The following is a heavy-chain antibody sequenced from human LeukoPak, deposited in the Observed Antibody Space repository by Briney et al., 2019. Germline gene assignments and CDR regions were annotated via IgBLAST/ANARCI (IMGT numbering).Heavy chain of an antibody. J-gene: IGHJ4*02. Sequence: PGGSLRLSCAASGFTFSSYSMNWVRQAPGKGLEWVSYISSSSTIYYADSVKGRFTISRDNAKNSLYLQMNSLRDEDTAVYYCARDLELTYYDSSGYDYWGQGTPVTVSS. D-gene: IGHD3-22*01. CDR1: GFTFSSYS. CDR3: ARDLELTYYDSSGYDY. CDR2: ISSSSTI. V-gene: IGHV3-48*02.